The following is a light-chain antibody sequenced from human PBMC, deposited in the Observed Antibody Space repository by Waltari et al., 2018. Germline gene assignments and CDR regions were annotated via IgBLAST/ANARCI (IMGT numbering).Light chain of an antibody. CDR2: EIS. CDR3: QQATGFPLT. V-gene: IGKV1D-12*01. Sequence: DIQMTQSPSSVSASVGDRVTITCRASQTISAWLAWYQQKPGKSPRLLIYEISDLQGVVPSRFSGSGSGTDFTLTISNVQPEDSATYYCQQATGFPLTFGGGTKVEI. CDR1: QTISAW. J-gene: IGKJ4*01.